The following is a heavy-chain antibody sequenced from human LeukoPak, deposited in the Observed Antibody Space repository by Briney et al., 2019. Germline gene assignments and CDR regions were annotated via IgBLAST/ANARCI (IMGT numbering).Heavy chain of an antibody. CDR3: AAYYYGSGSSPLGP. CDR2: ISYDGSNK. J-gene: IGHJ5*02. CDR1: GFTFSSYG. D-gene: IGHD3-10*01. V-gene: IGHV3-30*03. Sequence: GGSLRLSCAASGFTFSSYGMHWVRQAPGKGLEWVAVISYDGSNKYYADSVKGRFTTSRDNSKNTLYLQMNSLRAEDTAVYYCAAYYYGSGSSPLGPWGQGTLVTVSS.